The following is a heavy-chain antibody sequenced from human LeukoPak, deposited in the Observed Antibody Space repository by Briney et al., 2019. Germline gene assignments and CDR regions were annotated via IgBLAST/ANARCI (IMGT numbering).Heavy chain of an antibody. CDR2: IIINGGST. CDR1: GFTFSSYA. Sequence: GGSLRLSCSASGFTFSSYAMHWARQAPGKGLEYVSAIIINGGSTYYADSVKGRFTYSRDNSTNTLYLQMSSLRAEDTAVYYCVKDDVVVPAAIGRDAFDIWGQGTMVTVSS. D-gene: IGHD2-2*02. J-gene: IGHJ3*02. CDR3: VKDDVVVPAAIGRDAFDI. V-gene: IGHV3-64D*06.